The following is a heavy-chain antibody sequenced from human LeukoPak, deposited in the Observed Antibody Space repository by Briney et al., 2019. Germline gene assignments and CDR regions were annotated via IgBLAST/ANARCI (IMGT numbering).Heavy chain of an antibody. J-gene: IGHJ6*02. CDR1: GFTFSSYS. V-gene: IGHV3-21*01. D-gene: IGHD5-12*01. CDR3: VRDTWRWLRFQRDYYYYGMDV. Sequence: GGSLRLSCAASGFTFSSYSMNWVRQAPGKGLEWVSSISSSSSYIYYADSVKGRFTISRDNAKNSLYLQMNSLRAEDTAVYYCVRDTWRWLRFQRDYYYYGMDVWGQGTTVTVSS. CDR2: ISSSSSYI.